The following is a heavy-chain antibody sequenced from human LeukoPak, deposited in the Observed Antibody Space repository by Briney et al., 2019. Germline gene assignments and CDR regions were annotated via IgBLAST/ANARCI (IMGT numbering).Heavy chain of an antibody. D-gene: IGHD6-19*01. CDR3: AKDKVGTAVAGIHFDY. CDR1: GFTFDDCA. V-gene: IGHV3-43D*03. J-gene: IGHJ4*02. Sequence: GGSLRLSCAASGFTFDDCAMHWVRQAPGKGLEWVSLISWDGGSTYYADSVRGRFTISRDNSKNSLYLQMNSLRAEDTALYYCAKDKVGTAVAGIHFDYWGQGTLVTVSS. CDR2: ISWDGGST.